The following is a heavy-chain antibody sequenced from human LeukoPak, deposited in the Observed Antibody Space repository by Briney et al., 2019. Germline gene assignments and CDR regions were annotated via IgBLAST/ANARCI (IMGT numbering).Heavy chain of an antibody. D-gene: IGHD1-26*01. V-gene: IGHV4-59*01. CDR3: ARGAQWELLPHAFDI. J-gene: IGHJ3*02. Sequence: SETLSLTCTVSGGSISSYYWSWIRQPPGKGLEWIGYIYYSGSTNYKSSLKSRVTISVDTSKNQFSLKLSSVTAADTAVFYCARGAQWELLPHAFDIWGQGTMVTVSS. CDR1: GGSISSYY. CDR2: IYYSGST.